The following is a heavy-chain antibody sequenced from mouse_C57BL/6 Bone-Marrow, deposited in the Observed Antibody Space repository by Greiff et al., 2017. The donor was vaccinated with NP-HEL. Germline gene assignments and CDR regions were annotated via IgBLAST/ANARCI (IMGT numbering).Heavy chain of an antibody. CDR1: GFTFSDAW. CDR3: WTAQATPYAMDY. Sequence: EVKLEESGGGLVQPGGSMKLSCAASGFTFSDAWMDWVRQSPEKGLEWVAEIRNKANNHATYYAESVKGRFTISRDDSKSSVYLQMNSLRAEDTGIYYCWTAQATPYAMDYWGQGTSVTVSS. CDR2: IRNKANNHAT. V-gene: IGHV6-6*01. J-gene: IGHJ4*01. D-gene: IGHD3-2*02.